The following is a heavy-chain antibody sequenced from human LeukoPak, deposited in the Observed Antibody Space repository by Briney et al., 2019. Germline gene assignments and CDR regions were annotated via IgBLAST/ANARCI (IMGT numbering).Heavy chain of an antibody. CDR1: GFTSSSYG. D-gene: IGHD3-10*01. CDR2: ISGSGGST. V-gene: IGHV3-23*01. J-gene: IGHJ4*02. Sequence: GGSLRLSCAASGFTSSSYGMSWVRQAPGKGLEWVSAISGSGGSTYYADSVKGRFTISRDNSKNTLYLQMNSLRAEDTAVYYCARVVPPTDYGSGSYFWDPYYFDYWGRGPWSPSPQ. CDR3: ARVVPPTDYGSGSYFWDPYYFDY.